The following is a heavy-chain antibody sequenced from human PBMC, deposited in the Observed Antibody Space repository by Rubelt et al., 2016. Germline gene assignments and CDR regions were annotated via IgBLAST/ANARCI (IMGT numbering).Heavy chain of an antibody. Sequence: GKGLEWVSSIIISSSFIYYADSVKGRFPISRDNAKNSLYLQMNSLRAEDTAVYYCAGMMSMTTVTTSYYYGMDVWGQGTTVTVSS. CDR3: AGMMSMTTVTTSYYYGMDV. D-gene: IGHD4-17*01. V-gene: IGHV3-21*01. CDR2: IIISSSFI. J-gene: IGHJ6*02.